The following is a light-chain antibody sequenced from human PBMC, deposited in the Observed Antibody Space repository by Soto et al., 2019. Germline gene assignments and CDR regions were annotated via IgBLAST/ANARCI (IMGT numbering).Light chain of an antibody. V-gene: IGKV3-20*01. CDR1: QSVSTY. Sequence: EIVLTQSPATLSLSPGERAILSCRASQSVSTYLAWYQQKPGQAPRLLIFDASNRATGIPARFSGSGSGTDFTLTISRLEPEDFAVYYCQQYGSSLGTFGPGTKVDI. CDR3: QQYGSSLGT. J-gene: IGKJ3*01. CDR2: DAS.